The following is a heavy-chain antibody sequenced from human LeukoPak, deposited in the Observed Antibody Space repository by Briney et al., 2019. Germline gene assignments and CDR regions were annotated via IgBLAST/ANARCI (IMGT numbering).Heavy chain of an antibody. D-gene: IGHD1-26*01. CDR3: AKWGASRELDY. CDR1: GFTFSSYA. J-gene: IGHJ4*02. CDR2: ISGSGGST. Sequence: PGGSLRLSCVASGFTFSSYAMSWVRQAPGKGLEWVSAISGSGGSTYYADSVKGRFAISRDNSKNTLYLQMSSLRAEDTAVYYCAKWGASRELDYWGQGTLVTVSS. V-gene: IGHV3-23*01.